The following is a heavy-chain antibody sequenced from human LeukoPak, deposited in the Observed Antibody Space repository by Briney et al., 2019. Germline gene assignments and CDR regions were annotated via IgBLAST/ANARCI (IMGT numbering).Heavy chain of an antibody. CDR3: AKKAVADDYFDY. J-gene: IGHJ4*02. Sequence: GGSLRLSCAASGFTFDDYAMHWVRQAPGKGLEWVSGISWNSGSIGYADSVKGRSTISRDNAKNSLYLQMNSLRAEDTALYYCAKKAVADDYFDYWGQGTLVTVSS. CDR2: ISWNSGSI. V-gene: IGHV3-9*01. D-gene: IGHD6-19*01. CDR1: GFTFDDYA.